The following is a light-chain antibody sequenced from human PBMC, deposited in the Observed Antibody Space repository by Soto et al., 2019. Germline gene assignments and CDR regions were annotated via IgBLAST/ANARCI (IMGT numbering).Light chain of an antibody. V-gene: IGKV3-11*01. J-gene: IGKJ5*01. CDR2: DAS. Sequence: EIVLTQSPATLSLSPGERATLSCRASQRVSSYLAWYQQKPGQAPRLLIYDASNRATGIPARFSGSGSGTDFTLTISSLEHEDFAVYYCQQRSNWPITFGQGTRLEIK. CDR1: QRVSSY. CDR3: QQRSNWPIT.